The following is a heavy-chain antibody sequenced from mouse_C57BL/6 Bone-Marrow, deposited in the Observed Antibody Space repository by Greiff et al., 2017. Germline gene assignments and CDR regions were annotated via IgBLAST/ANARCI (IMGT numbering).Heavy chain of an antibody. Sequence: EVQLQQSGAELVRPGASVKLSCTASGFNIKDDYMHWVKQRPEQGLEWIGWIDPENGDTEYASNFQGKATITADTSSNTAYLQLSSLTSEDTAVYYCTTSGSGYWGQGTTLTVSS. V-gene: IGHV14-4*01. D-gene: IGHD1-1*01. CDR2: IDPENGDT. J-gene: IGHJ2*01. CDR3: TTSGSGY. CDR1: GFNIKDDY.